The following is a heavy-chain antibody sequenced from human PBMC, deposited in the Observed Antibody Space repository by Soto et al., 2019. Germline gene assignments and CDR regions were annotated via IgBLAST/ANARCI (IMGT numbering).Heavy chain of an antibody. CDR2: IYPGDSDT. CDR3: AGQICFRGACYSLLPFDC. D-gene: IGHD2-15*01. J-gene: IGHJ4*02. Sequence: PGECLKISCKGSGYQFTGYWSGCVRQMAGKGLEWIVLIYPGDSDTRYSPSFQGQVTISADKPTNTACLQWSSLKASDTAMYSCAGQICFRGACYSLLPFDCCGLGTPVTVSS. V-gene: IGHV5-51*01. CDR1: GYQFTGYW.